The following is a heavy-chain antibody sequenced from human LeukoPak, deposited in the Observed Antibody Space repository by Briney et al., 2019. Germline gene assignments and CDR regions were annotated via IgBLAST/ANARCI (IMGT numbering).Heavy chain of an antibody. Sequence: SETLSLTCTVSGGSISSYYWSCIRHPPEKGLEWIGYIYYSGSTNYNPSLKSRVTISVDTSKNQFSLKLSSVTAADTAVYYCARDWNSGSYSNYYYMDVWGKGTTVTVSS. CDR2: IYYSGST. V-gene: IGHV4-59*01. CDR3: ARDWNSGSYSNYYYMDV. J-gene: IGHJ6*03. D-gene: IGHD1-26*01. CDR1: GGSISSYY.